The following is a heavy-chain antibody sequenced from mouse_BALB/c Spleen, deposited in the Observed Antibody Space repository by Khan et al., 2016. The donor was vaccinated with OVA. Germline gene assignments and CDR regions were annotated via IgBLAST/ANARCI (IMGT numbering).Heavy chain of an antibody. D-gene: IGHD2-2*01. CDR2: ISSAGSYT. V-gene: IGHV5-6*01. Sequence: EVELVESGGDLVKPGGSLKLSCAASGFTFSNYDMSWVHQTPDKRLEWVATISSAGSYTYYPDSVKGRFTISRDNAKNTLYRQMSSLKSEDTAMYYCARRGYDEAWFAYWGQGTLVTVSA. J-gene: IGHJ3*01. CDR3: ARRGYDEAWFAY. CDR1: GFTFSNYD.